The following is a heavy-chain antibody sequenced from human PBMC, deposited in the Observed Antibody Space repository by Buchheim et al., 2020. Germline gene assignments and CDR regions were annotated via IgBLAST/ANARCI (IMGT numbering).Heavy chain of an antibody. CDR1: GFTFSSYA. D-gene: IGHD3-3*01. Sequence: QVQLVESGGGVVQPGRSLRLSCAASGFTFSSYAMHWVRQAPGKGLEWVAVISYDGSNKYYADSVKGRFTISRDNSKNTLYLQMNSRRAEDTAVYYCARGGRHTIFGVAPDYWGQGTL. J-gene: IGHJ4*02. V-gene: IGHV3-30-3*01. CDR3: ARGGRHTIFGVAPDY. CDR2: ISYDGSNK.